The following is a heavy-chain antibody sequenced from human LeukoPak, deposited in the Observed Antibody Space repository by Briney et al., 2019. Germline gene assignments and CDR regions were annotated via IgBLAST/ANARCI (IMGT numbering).Heavy chain of an antibody. V-gene: IGHV4-61*02. J-gene: IGHJ4*02. Sequence: SETLSLTCTVSGASIGNKNYYWSWIRQPAGKGLEWIGRVYNSGSATYNPFLKSRVTISVDTSKNQFSLKLRSVIATDTAVYYCARSDITRWLQINYWGQGTLVTVYS. CDR2: VYNSGSA. CDR3: ARSDITRWLQINY. D-gene: IGHD5-24*01. CDR1: GASIGNKNYY.